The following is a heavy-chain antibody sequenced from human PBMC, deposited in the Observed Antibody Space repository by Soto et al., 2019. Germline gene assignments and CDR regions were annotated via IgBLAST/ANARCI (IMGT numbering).Heavy chain of an antibody. J-gene: IGHJ4*02. CDR1: GFSFSDYY. CDR3: VRGHNSFDY. Sequence: VQLVESGGTLVQPGGSLRLSCAASGFSFSDYYMDWVRRAPGKGLEWVGRIRNKANSYTTEYAASVTGRFTISRDASKNSVYLQMNSLKSEDTAVYYCVRGHNSFDYWGQGTLVTVSS. D-gene: IGHD1-26*01. V-gene: IGHV3-72*01. CDR2: IRNKANSYTT.